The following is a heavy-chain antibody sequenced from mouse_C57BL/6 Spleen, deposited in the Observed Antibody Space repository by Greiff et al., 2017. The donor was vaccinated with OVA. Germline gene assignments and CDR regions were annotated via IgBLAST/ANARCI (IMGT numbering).Heavy chain of an antibody. Sequence: QVQLQQPGAELVRPGTSVKLSCKASGYTFTSYWMHWVKQRPGQGLEWIGVIDPSDSYTNYNQKFKGKATLTVDTSSSTAYMQLSSLTSEDSAVYYCARGVYYDYDGAWFAYWGQGTLVTVSA. J-gene: IGHJ3*01. CDR3: ARGVYYDYDGAWFAY. CDR1: GYTFTSYW. D-gene: IGHD2-4*01. CDR2: IDPSDSYT. V-gene: IGHV1-59*01.